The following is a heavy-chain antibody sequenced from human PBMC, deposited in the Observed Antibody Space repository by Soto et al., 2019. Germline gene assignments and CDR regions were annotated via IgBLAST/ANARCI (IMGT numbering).Heavy chain of an antibody. Sequence: QLQLQESGPGVVKSSETLSLTCTVSGGCISSSSCYWGWIRQPPGKGLEWIVSFYYSGSTYYYTSLKSRVTISGDTSENQISLKLSSVTAADTAVDYCARQVVDGAVTGAGSFDYWGQGTLVTVSS. V-gene: IGHV4-39*01. CDR2: FYYSGST. D-gene: IGHD3-10*01. J-gene: IGHJ4*02. CDR3: ARQVVDGAVTGAGSFDY. CDR1: GGCISSSSCY.